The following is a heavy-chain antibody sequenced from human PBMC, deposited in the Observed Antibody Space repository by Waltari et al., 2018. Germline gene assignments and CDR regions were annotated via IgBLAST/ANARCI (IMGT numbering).Heavy chain of an antibody. CDR2: INAGNGNK. J-gene: IGHJ5*02. CDR1: GYTFTSYA. Sequence: QVQLVQSGAEVKKPGASVKVSCKASGYTFTSYAMHWVRQAPGQRLEWMGWINAGNGNKKYSQKIQGRVTITRDTSASTAYMELSSLRSEDTAVYYCARGTGTTSHNWFDPWGQGTLVTVSS. V-gene: IGHV1-3*01. D-gene: IGHD1-7*01. CDR3: ARGTGTTSHNWFDP.